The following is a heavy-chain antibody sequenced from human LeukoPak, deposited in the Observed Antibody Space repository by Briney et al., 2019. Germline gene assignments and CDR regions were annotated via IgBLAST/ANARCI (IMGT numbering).Heavy chain of an antibody. J-gene: IGHJ4*02. V-gene: IGHV4-4*02. Sequence: PSETLSLTRAVSGGSITSNNWWSWVRQPPEKGLEWIGEIFHSGGTNYNPSLKSRVTISVDKPRNQFSLKVNSVTAADTAVYYCARGSIVGATPFDYWGQGTLVTVSS. CDR1: GGSITSNNW. CDR3: ARGSIVGATPFDY. D-gene: IGHD1-26*01. CDR2: IFHSGGT.